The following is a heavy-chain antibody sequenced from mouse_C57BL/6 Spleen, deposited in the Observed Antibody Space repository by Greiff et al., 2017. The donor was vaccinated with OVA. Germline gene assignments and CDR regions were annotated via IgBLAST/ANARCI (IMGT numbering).Heavy chain of an antibody. D-gene: IGHD2-5*01. V-gene: IGHV14-4*01. J-gene: IGHJ2*01. CDR3: TYFLYSNYGY. Sequence: EVQLQQSGAELVRPGASVKLSCTASGFNIKDDYMHWVKQRPEQGLEWIGWIDPENGDTEYASKFQGKATITADTSSNTAYLQLSSLTSEDTAVYYCTYFLYSNYGYWGQGTTLTVSS. CDR1: GFNIKDDY. CDR2: IDPENGDT.